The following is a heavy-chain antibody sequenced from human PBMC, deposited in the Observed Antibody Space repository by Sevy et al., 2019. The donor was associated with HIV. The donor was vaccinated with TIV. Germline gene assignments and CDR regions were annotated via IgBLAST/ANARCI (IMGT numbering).Heavy chain of an antibody. J-gene: IGHJ4*02. D-gene: IGHD1-20*01. Sequence: ASVKVSCKASGYTFTSYYMHWVRQAPGQGLEWVGLINPSGDSTSYAQKFQDRVTMTRDTSTSTVYMELSSLISEDTAVYYCTSGITGTEVDYWGQGTLVTVSS. V-gene: IGHV1-46*01. CDR1: GYTFTSYY. CDR2: INPSGDST. CDR3: TSGITGTEVDY.